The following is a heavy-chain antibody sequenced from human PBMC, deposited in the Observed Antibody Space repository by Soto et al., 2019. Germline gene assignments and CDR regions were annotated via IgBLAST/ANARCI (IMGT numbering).Heavy chain of an antibody. V-gene: IGHV3-48*03. CDR1: GFTFSSYE. D-gene: IGHD5-12*01. J-gene: IGHJ4*02. Sequence: EVQLVESGGGLVQPGGSLRLSCAASGFTFSSYEMNWVRQAPGKGLEWVSYISSSGSTIYYADSVKGRFTISRDNAKNSLYLQMNSLRAEDMAVYYCARDGYNWSFDYWGQGTLVTVSS. CDR2: ISSSGSTI. CDR3: ARDGYNWSFDY.